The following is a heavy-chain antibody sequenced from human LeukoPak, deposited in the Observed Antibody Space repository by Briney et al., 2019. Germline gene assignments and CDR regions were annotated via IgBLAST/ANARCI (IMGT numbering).Heavy chain of an antibody. D-gene: IGHD2-21*02. V-gene: IGHV4-39*07. CDR2: INHSGST. Sequence: SETLSLTCTVSGGSISSTNDYWGWIRQPPGKGLEWIGEINHSGSTNYNPSLKSRVTISVDTSKNQFSLKLSSVTAADTAVYYCARGGVVVVTAIGYWGQGTLVTVSS. J-gene: IGHJ4*02. CDR1: GGSISSTNDY. CDR3: ARGGVVVVTAIGY.